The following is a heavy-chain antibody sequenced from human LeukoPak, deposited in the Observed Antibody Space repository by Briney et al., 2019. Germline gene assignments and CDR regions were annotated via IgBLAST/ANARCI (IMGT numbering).Heavy chain of an antibody. V-gene: IGHV1-69*04. J-gene: IGHJ4*02. Sequence: SVKVSCKASGGTFSSYTISWVRQAPGQGLEWMGRIIPILGIANYAQKFQGRVTITADKSTSTAYMELSSLRSEGTAVYYCARDQGMATISEFDYWGQGTLVTVSS. CDR1: GGTFSSYT. D-gene: IGHD5-24*01. CDR3: ARDQGMATISEFDY. CDR2: IIPILGIA.